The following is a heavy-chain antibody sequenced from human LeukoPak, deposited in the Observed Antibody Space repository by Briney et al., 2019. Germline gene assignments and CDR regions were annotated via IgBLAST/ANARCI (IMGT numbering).Heavy chain of an antibody. J-gene: IGHJ4*02. CDR2: INPHSGGT. CDR3: ARVLTMIDPFDY. CDR1: GYTFTGYY. Sequence: ASVKVSCKASGYTFTGYYMHWMRQAPGQGLEWMGWINPHSGGTNYAQKFQGRVTVTRDTSISTAFMELSGLRSDDTAVYYCARVLTMIDPFDYWGQGTLVTVSS. V-gene: IGHV1-2*02. D-gene: IGHD3-22*01.